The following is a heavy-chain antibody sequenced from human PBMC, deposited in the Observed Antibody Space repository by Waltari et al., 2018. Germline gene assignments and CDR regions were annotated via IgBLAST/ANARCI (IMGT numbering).Heavy chain of an antibody. J-gene: IGHJ4*02. CDR1: GYIFTGYS. Sequence: QVQLVQSGAEVKKPGASVKVSCKTSGYIFTGYSITWVRQAPGQGLECMGWIRGYNGNTKNEQNFQDRVTMTIDTSTTPAYMELRSLRSDDTAVYYCARGALGRVYYEYYFDSWGQGTLVTVSS. D-gene: IGHD3-3*01. V-gene: IGHV1-18*01. CDR3: ARGALGRVYYEYYFDS. CDR2: IRGYNGNT.